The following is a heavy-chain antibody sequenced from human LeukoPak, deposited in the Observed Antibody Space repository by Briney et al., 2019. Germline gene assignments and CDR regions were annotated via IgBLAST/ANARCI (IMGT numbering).Heavy chain of an antibody. D-gene: IGHD3-10*01. CDR1: GFSLSTSGVG. Sequence: ESGPSLVHPTETLTLTCTLSGFSLSTSGVGVGWIRQPPGKALEWLALIFWDDDKRYSPSLKSRLTITKDTSKNQVVLTMTNVDPVDTGTYFCSHRGGSGDVFGYWGQGTLVTVSS. CDR2: IFWDDDK. J-gene: IGHJ4*02. CDR3: SHRGGSGDVFGY. V-gene: IGHV2-5*02.